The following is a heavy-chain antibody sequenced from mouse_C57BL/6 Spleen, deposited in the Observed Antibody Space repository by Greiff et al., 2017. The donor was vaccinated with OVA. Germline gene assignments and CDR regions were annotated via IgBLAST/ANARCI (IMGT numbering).Heavy chain of an antibody. D-gene: IGHD1-1*01. J-gene: IGHJ2*01. CDR1: GYSITSGYD. CDR2: ISYSGST. Sequence: EVMLVESGPGMVKPSQSLSLTCTVTGYSITSGYDWHWIRHFPGNKLEWMGYISYSGSTNYNPSLKSRISITHDTSKNHFFLKLNSLTTEDTATYYCARGTTVVSYFDYWGQGTTLTVSS. V-gene: IGHV3-1*01. CDR3: ARGTTVVSYFDY.